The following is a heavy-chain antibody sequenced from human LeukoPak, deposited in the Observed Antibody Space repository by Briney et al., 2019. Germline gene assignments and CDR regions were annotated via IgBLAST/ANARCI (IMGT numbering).Heavy chain of an antibody. V-gene: IGHV4-39*01. Sequence: SETLSLTCTVSGGSISSSSYYWGWIRQPPGKGLEWIGSIYYSGSTYYNPSLKSRVTISVDTSKNQFSLKLSSVTAADTAVYYCAGYDFWSGPQDYWGQGTLVTVSS. D-gene: IGHD3-3*01. CDR3: AGYDFWSGPQDY. CDR2: IYYSGST. J-gene: IGHJ4*02. CDR1: GGSISSSSYY.